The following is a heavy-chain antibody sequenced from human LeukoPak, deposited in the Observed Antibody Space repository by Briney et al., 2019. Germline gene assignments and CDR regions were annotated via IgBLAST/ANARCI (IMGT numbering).Heavy chain of an antibody. D-gene: IGHD6-13*01. Sequence: PGGSLRLSCAASGFTVSSNYMSWVRQAPGKGLEWVSVIYSGGSTYYADSVKGRFTISRDNSKNTLYLQMNSLRAEDTAVYYCASAQPGIAAAGSNYYYYGMDVWGQGTTVTVSS. CDR2: IYSGGST. J-gene: IGHJ6*02. CDR1: GFTVSSNY. V-gene: IGHV3-66*01. CDR3: ASAQPGIAAAGSNYYYYGMDV.